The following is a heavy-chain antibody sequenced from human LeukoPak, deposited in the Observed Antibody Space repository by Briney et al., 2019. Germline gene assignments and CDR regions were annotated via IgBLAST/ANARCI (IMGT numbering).Heavy chain of an antibody. J-gene: IGHJ6*03. D-gene: IGHD6-13*01. Sequence: GSSVKVSCKASGGTFSSYAISWVRQAPGQGLEWMGRIIPILGIANYAQKFQGRVTITADKSTSTAYMELSSLRSEDTAVYYCATALIAAASVYPMDVWGKGTTVTVSS. V-gene: IGHV1-69*04. CDR2: IIPILGIA. CDR3: ATALIAAASVYPMDV. CDR1: GGTFSSYA.